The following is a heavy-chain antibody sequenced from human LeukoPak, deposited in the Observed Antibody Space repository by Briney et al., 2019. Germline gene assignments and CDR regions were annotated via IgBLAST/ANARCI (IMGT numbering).Heavy chain of an antibody. D-gene: IGHD3-10*01. CDR2: ISGSGNKT. V-gene: IGHV3-23*01. Sequence: PGGSLRLSCAASGFTFSHFAMSWVRQAPGKGLQWVSTISGSGNKTCDADSVKGRFTISRDNSKNTLYLQMTGLRAEDTAVYYCAKLKRVGIAPFDDWGQGILVTVSS. CDR1: GFTFSHFA. CDR3: AKLKRVGIAPFDD. J-gene: IGHJ4*02.